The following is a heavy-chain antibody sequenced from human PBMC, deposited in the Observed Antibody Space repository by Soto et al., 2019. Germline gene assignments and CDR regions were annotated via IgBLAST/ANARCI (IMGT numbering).Heavy chain of an antibody. J-gene: IGHJ3*02. CDR1: GSYIMRYC. CDR2: IYYSGST. Sequence: TPAPTCTVFGSYIMRYCLSWSRKSTGKGLEGSGNIYYSGSTNYNPSLKNPVTISVNTSKNHFTLKLSSVTAADTAVYSCAKEGGVYGPHDAFDIWGQGTMVTVSS. V-gene: IGHV4-59*01. CDR3: AKEGGVYGPHDAFDI. D-gene: IGHD6-13*01.